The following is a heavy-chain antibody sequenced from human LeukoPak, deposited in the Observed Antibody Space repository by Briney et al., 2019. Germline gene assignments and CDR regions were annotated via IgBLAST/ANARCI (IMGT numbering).Heavy chain of an antibody. V-gene: IGHV4-39*07. Sequence: SETLSLTCTVSGGSISSSSYYWGWIRQPPGKGLEWIGSIYYSGSTYYNPSLKSRVTISVDTSKNQFSLKLSSVTAADTAVYYCASDLEDYYFDYWGQGTLVTVSS. J-gene: IGHJ4*02. CDR2: IYYSGST. CDR3: ASDLEDYYFDY. CDR1: GGSISSSSYY.